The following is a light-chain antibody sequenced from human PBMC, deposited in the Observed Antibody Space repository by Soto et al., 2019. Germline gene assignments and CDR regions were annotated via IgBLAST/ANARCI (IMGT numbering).Light chain of an antibody. V-gene: IGKV3D-15*01. J-gene: IGKJ4*01. CDR3: QQYNNWPLT. Sequence: VVMTQSPATLSMYPGERATLSCRASQSVSSNLAWYQQKPGQAPRLLIYGASTRATGIPARFSGSGSGTEFTLTISSLQSEDFAVYYCQQYNNWPLTFVGGTKVDI. CDR1: QSVSSN. CDR2: GAS.